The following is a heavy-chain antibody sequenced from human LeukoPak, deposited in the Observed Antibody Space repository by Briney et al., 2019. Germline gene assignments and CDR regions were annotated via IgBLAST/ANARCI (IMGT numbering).Heavy chain of an antibody. D-gene: IGHD3-22*01. Sequence: GGSLRLSCAASGFTFSSYWMSWVRQAPGKGLEWVANIKQDGSEKYYVDSVKGRFTISRDNAKNSLYLQMNSLRAEDTAVYYCARGATYYYDELTDYWGQGTLVTVSS. CDR2: IKQDGSEK. CDR1: GFTFSSYW. J-gene: IGHJ4*02. V-gene: IGHV3-7*01. CDR3: ARGATYYYDELTDY.